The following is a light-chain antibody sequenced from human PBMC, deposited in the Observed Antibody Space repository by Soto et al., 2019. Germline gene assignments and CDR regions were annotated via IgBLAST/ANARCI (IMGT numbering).Light chain of an antibody. CDR2: GAS. Sequence: EIVMTQSPATLSVSPGDRATLSCRASQSVSSNLAWYQQQPGQAPRLLIYGASTRATGSPARFSGSGSGTEFTLTISSLQAEDFAVYYCQQYNNWPLTFGGGTKVEIK. J-gene: IGKJ4*01. V-gene: IGKV3-15*01. CDR1: QSVSSN. CDR3: QQYNNWPLT.